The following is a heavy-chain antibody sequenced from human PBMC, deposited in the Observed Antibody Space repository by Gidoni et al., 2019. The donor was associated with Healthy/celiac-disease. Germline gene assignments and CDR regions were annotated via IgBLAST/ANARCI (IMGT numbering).Heavy chain of an antibody. V-gene: IGHV4-61*02. CDR1: GGSISSGSYY. D-gene: IGHD3-10*01. Sequence: QVQLQESGPGLVKHSQTLSLTCTVPGGSISSGSYYWSWIRQPAGKGLGGIGRIYTSGSTNYNPSLKSLVTISVDTSKNQFSLKLSSVTAADTAVYYCASTERITMVRGELKDYWGQGTLVTVSS. CDR3: ASTERITMVRGELKDY. J-gene: IGHJ4*02. CDR2: IYTSGST.